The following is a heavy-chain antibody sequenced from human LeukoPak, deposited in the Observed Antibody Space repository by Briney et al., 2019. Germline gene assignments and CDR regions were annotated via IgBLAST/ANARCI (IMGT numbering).Heavy chain of an antibody. Sequence: SETLSLTCNVSGGSISNHYWSWIRQPPGKGLEWIGYIYYTGSTSYNPSLKSRVTMSLDASKNQFSLELNSVTPADTAVYYCARGGNYWPQWWFDPWGRGTLVSVSS. D-gene: IGHD1-26*01. CDR2: IYYTGST. V-gene: IGHV4-59*11. CDR1: GGSISNHY. J-gene: IGHJ5*02. CDR3: ARGGNYWPQWWFDP.